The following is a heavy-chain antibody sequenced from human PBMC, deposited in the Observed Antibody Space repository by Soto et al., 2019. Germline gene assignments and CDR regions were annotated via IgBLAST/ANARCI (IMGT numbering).Heavy chain of an antibody. V-gene: IGHV4-31*03. CDR3: ARDSAHYSHDY. Sequence: PSETLSLTCTVSGGSISSGGYYWSWIRQHPGKGLEWIGYIYYSGSTYYNPSLKSRVTISVDTSKNQFSLKLSSVTAADTAVYYCARDSAHYSHDYWGQGTLVTVSS. J-gene: IGHJ4*02. CDR1: GGSISSGGYY. CDR2: IYYSGST. D-gene: IGHD4-4*01.